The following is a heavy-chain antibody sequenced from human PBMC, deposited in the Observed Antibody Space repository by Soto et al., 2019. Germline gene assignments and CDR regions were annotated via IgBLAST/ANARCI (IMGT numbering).Heavy chain of an antibody. CDR3: ARATEWNALDI. CDR2: NRGGTT. CDR1: GFSVSGDY. V-gene: IGHV3-53*02. Sequence: DVQLVETGGGLIQPGGSLRLSCAASGFSVSGDYMNWVRQGPGKGLEWVSVNRGGTTYYADSVRGRFTISRDYSENTLFLQMNSLRAEDTAVYYCARATEWNALDIWGQGTMVTVSS. J-gene: IGHJ3*02. D-gene: IGHD3-3*01.